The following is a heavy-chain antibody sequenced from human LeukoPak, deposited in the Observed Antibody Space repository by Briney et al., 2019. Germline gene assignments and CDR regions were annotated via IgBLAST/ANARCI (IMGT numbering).Heavy chain of an antibody. Sequence: SETLSLTCAVYGGSFSGYYWSWIRQPPGKGLEWIGEINHSGSTNYNPSLKSRVTISVDTSKNQFSLKLSSVTAADTAVYYCARDIIAAADHTNPPHAFDIWGQGTMVTVSS. CDR2: INHSGST. J-gene: IGHJ3*02. V-gene: IGHV4-34*01. D-gene: IGHD6-13*01. CDR1: GGSFSGYY. CDR3: ARDIIAAADHTNPPHAFDI.